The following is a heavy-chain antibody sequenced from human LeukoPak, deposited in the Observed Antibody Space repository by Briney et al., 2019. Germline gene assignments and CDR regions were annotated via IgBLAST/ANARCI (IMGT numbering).Heavy chain of an antibody. Sequence: ASVKVSCKASGYTFNSYHINWVRQAPGQGLEWVGWINSGNGNTKYSQKLQGRVTITTDTSASTAYMELSSLTSEDTAVYYCARDPYEVGGFEYWGQGTLVTVSS. J-gene: IGHJ4*02. CDR2: INSGNGNT. D-gene: IGHD1-26*01. CDR1: GYTFNSYH. V-gene: IGHV1-3*04. CDR3: ARDPYEVGGFEY.